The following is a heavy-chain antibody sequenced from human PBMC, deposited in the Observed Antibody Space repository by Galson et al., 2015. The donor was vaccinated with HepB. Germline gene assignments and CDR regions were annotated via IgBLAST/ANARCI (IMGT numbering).Heavy chain of an antibody. J-gene: IGHJ4*02. D-gene: IGHD6-13*01. CDR3: AKDLISSSWYVIDY. CDR2: ISYDGSNK. Sequence: SLRLSCAASGFTFSSYGMHWVRQAPGKGLEWVAVISYDGSNKYYADSVKGRFTISRDNSKNTLYLQMNSLRAEDTAVYYCAKDLISSSWYVIDYWGQGTLVTVSS. CDR1: GFTFSSYG. V-gene: IGHV3-30*18.